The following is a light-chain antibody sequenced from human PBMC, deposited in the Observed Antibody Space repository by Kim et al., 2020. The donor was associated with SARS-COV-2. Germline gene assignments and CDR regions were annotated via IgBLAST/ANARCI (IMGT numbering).Light chain of an antibody. CDR1: LSVTSN. V-gene: IGKV3-15*01. Sequence: SPGETAPLSPRGGLSVTSNLAWYNQKPGQPPTRLVYGPSPMATRIPAGFSGRGSATAFPSTISSLKSEDFAVYYCKKYNHWRTFVQGTPMDIK. CDR3: KKYNHWRT. J-gene: IGKJ1*01. CDR2: GPS.